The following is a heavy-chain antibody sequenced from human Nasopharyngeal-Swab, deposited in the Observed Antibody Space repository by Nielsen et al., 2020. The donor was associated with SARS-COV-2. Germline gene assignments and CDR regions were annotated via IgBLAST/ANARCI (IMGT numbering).Heavy chain of an antibody. D-gene: IGHD6-13*01. CDR2: IAYDGSNK. J-gene: IGHJ3*02. Sequence: GESLKISCAASGFTFSSYALQRVRPAPGEGLELGAVIAYDGSNKYYADSVKGRFTIPRDNSKNTLYLQMNSLRAKDTAVYYCAAEATGTEAFDIWGQGTMVTVSS. CDR3: AAEATGTEAFDI. CDR1: GFTFSSYA. V-gene: IGHV3-30*04.